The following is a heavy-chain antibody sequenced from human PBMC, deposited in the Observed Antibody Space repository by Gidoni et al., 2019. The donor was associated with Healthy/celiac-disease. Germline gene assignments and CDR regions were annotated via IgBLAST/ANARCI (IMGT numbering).Heavy chain of an antibody. CDR1: GYSFTSSW. D-gene: IGHD2-15*01. CDR2: IDPSAPYT. CDR3: ARSGRGYCSGGSCYDNWFDP. V-gene: IGHV5-10-1*03. J-gene: IGHJ5*02. Sequence: EVQLVQSGAEVKKPGESLRISCKGSGYSFTSSWISWVRQMPGKGLEWMGRIDPSAPYTNYIPSFQGHVTISADKSISTAYLQWSSLKASDTAMYYCARSGRGYCSGGSCYDNWFDPWGQGTLVTVSS.